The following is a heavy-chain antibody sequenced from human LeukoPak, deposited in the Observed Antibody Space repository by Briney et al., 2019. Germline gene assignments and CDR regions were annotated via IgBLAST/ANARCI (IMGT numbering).Heavy chain of an antibody. CDR2: INPNSGGT. Sequence: ASVKVSCKASGYTFTGYYMHWVRQAPGQGLEWMGRINPNSGGTNYAQKFHGRVTMTRDTSISTAYMELSRLRSDDTAVYYCARVKSSSFPYFYFDYWGQGTLVTVSS. V-gene: IGHV1-2*06. CDR1: GYTFTGYY. J-gene: IGHJ4*02. D-gene: IGHD6-6*01. CDR3: ARVKSSSFPYFYFDY.